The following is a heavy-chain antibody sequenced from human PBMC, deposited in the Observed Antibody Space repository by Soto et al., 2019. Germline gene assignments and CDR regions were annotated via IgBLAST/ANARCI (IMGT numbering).Heavy chain of an antibody. J-gene: IGHJ2*01. Sequence: GKGLEWFSAISGRGGSTYYADSVKGRFTISRDNSKNTLYLQMNSLRAEDLFFQAEDGIRVTVPVSAFLLNRSSDL. V-gene: IGHV3-23*01. D-gene: IGHD3-16*02. CDR3: DGIRVTVPVSAFLLNRSSDL. CDR2: ISGRGGST.